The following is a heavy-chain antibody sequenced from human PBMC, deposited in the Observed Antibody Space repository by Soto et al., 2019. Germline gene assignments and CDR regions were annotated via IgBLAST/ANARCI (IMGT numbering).Heavy chain of an antibody. J-gene: IGHJ6*03. CDR2: ISGRDGII. CDR3: AGDQGPNYMAV. CDR1: GFTFSDSF. Sequence: QVQLVESGGGLVKPGGSLRLSCAASGFTFSDSFMSWSRQTPGKGLEWLSYISGRDGIIYYADSVRGRFTISRDNAKNSVYRQMNSLRAEDTAVYYCAGDQGPNYMAVWGKGTTVTVS. V-gene: IGHV3-11*01.